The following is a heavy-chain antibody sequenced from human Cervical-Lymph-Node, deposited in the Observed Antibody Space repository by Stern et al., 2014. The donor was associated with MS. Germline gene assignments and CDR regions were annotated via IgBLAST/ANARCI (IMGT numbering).Heavy chain of an antibody. Sequence: EVQLVESGGGLVQPGGSLRLSCAASGFTFSNYWMNWVRQAPGKGLEWVASLKQDGSEKYYVDSVKGRFTISRDNAKNSLYLQMNSLRAEDTAVYYCARGAAVGYWGQGTLVTVSS. CDR2: LKQDGSEK. D-gene: IGHD6-19*01. J-gene: IGHJ4*02. CDR3: ARGAAVGY. CDR1: GFTFSNYW. V-gene: IGHV3-7*01.